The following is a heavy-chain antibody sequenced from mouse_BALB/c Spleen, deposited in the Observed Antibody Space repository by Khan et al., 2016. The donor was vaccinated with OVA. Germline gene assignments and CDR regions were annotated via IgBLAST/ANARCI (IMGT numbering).Heavy chain of an antibody. J-gene: IGHJ4*01. CDR2: IWGGGGT. CDR1: GFSLSRYN. V-gene: IGHV2-6-4*01. CDR3: ARAYYRDDGYYAMDY. Sequence: VQLQESGPGPVAPSQSLSITCTVSGFSLSRYNIHWIRQPPGKGLEWLGMIWGGGGTDYNSTLKSRLSISKDNSKSQVFLKMNSLQTDDTAMYYCARAYYRDDGYYAMDYWGQGTSVTVSS. D-gene: IGHD2-14*01.